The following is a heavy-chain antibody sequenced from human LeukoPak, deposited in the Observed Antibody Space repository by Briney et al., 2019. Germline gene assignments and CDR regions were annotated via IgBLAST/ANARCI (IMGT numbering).Heavy chain of an antibody. CDR3: ARVNDYGDYYDY. CDR2: IYYSGST. V-gene: IGHV4-30-4*01. J-gene: IGHJ4*02. Sequence: SETLSLTCTVSGGSISSGDYYWSWIRQPPGKGLEWIGYIYYSGSTYYNPSLKSRVTISVDTSKNQFSLKLSSVTAADTAVYYCARVNDYGDYYDYWGQGTLVTVSS. D-gene: IGHD4-17*01. CDR1: GGSISSGDYY.